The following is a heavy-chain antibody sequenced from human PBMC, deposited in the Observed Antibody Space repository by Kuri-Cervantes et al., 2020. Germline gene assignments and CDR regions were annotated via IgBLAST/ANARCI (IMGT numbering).Heavy chain of an antibody. J-gene: IGHJ6*02. V-gene: IGHV3-48*01. Sequence: GGSLRLSCAASGFTFSSYSMNWVRLAPGKGLKWVAYISSSSYSIYYADSVKGRFTISRDDAQNSLHLQMNSLRAEDTAVYYCARGRPSSSWTYMYYYGMDVWGQGTTVTVSS. D-gene: IGHD6-13*01. CDR2: ISSSSYSI. CDR1: GFTFSSYS. CDR3: ARGRPSSSWTYMYYYGMDV.